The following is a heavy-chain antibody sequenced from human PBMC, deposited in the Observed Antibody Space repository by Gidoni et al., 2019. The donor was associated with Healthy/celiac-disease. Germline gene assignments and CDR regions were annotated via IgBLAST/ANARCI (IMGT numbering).Heavy chain of an antibody. CDR2: IIPIFGTA. CDR3: GGNTYYDFWSGYSLDY. V-gene: IGHV1-69*01. Sequence: QVQLVQSGAEVKKPGSSVKVSCKASGGTFSSYAISWVRQAPGQGLEWMGGIIPIFGTANYAQKFQGRVTITADESTSTAYMELSSLRSEDTAVYYCGGNTYYDFWSGYSLDYWGQGTLVTVSS. J-gene: IGHJ4*02. CDR1: GGTFSSYA. D-gene: IGHD3-3*01.